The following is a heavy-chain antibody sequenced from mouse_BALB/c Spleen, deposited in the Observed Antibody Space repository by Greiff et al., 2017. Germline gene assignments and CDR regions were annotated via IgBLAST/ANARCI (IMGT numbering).Heavy chain of an antibody. V-gene: IGHV5-6*01. J-gene: IGHJ2*01. CDR2: ISSGGSYT. CDR3: ASDGYPFDY. Sequence: EVKLVESGGDLVKPGGSLKLSCAASGFTFSSYGMSWVRQTPDKRLEWVATISSGGSYTYYLDSVKGRFTISRDNAKNTLYLQMSSLKSEDTAMYYCASDGYPFDYWGQGTTLTVSS. D-gene: IGHD2-3*01. CDR1: GFTFSSYG.